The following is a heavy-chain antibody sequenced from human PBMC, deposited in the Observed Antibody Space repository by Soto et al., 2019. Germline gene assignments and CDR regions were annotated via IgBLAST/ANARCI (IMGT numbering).Heavy chain of an antibody. CDR2: INAGNGNT. D-gene: IGHD2-2*01. J-gene: IGHJ5*02. Sequence: QVQLVQSGAEVKKPGASVKVSCKASGYTFTSYAMHWVRQAPGQRLEWMGWINAGNGNTKYSQKFQGRVTITRDTSASTASMQLSSLRSEDTAVYYCARARKDIVVVPAPMGPWGQGTLVTVSS. CDR1: GYTFTSYA. CDR3: ARARKDIVVVPAPMGP. V-gene: IGHV1-3*01.